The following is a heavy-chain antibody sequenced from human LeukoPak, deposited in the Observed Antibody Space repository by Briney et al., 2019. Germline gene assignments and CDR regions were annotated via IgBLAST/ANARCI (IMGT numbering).Heavy chain of an antibody. D-gene: IGHD3-3*01. J-gene: IGHJ4*02. CDR2: IKGDGIST. V-gene: IGHV3-74*01. CDR3: AKDHYWSIDY. CDR1: GFSFSSNW. Sequence: GGSLRLSCAASGFSFSSNWMHWVRHAPGQGLVWVSRIKGDGISTNYADSVKGRFTISRDIAKNTLYLQMNSLRAEDTGVYYCAKDHYWSIDYWGRGTLVTVSS.